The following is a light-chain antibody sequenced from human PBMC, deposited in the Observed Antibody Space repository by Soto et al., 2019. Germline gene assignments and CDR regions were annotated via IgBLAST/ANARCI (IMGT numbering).Light chain of an antibody. V-gene: IGKV1-9*01. CDR1: QALSNY. CDR2: SAS. J-gene: IGKJ4*01. Sequence: DSQLTQSPAVLSASVGDAGTSTCRASQALSNYLAWYQQKPGQAPDLLIYSASTLQSGVPDRFSGSGSETEFSLTIRALQPEDFATYYCQQLSSYPLTFGGGTKVDIK. CDR3: QQLSSYPLT.